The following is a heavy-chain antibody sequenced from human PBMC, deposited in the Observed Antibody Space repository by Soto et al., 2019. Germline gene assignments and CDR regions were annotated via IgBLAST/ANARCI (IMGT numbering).Heavy chain of an antibody. CDR3: ARDVAPVAGPGYGMDV. V-gene: IGHV1-18*01. D-gene: IGHD6-19*01. Sequence: GASVKVSCKASGYTFTSYGISWVRQAPGQGLEWMGWISAYNGNTNYAQKLQGRVTMTTDTSTSTAYMELRSLRSDDTAVYYCARDVAPVAGPGYGMDVWGQGTTVNVSS. CDR1: GYTFTSYG. J-gene: IGHJ6*02. CDR2: ISAYNGNT.